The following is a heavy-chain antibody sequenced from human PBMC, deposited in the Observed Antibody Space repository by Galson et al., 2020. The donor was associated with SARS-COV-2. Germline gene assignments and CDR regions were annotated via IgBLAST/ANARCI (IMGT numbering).Heavy chain of an antibody. CDR1: GGSISSSSYY. V-gene: IGHV4-39*07. J-gene: IGHJ6*02. CDR2: IYYSGST. Sequence: SETLSLTCTVSGGSISSSSYYWGWIRQPPGKGLEWIGSIYYSGSTYYNPSLKSRVTISVDTSKNQFSLKLSSVTAADTAVYYCARDLAYQLLPRPYGMDVWGQGTTVTVSS. CDR3: ARDLAYQLLPRPYGMDV. D-gene: IGHD2-2*01.